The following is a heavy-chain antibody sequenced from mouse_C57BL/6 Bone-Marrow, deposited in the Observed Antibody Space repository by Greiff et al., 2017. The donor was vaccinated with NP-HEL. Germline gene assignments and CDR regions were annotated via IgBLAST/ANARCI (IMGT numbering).Heavy chain of an antibody. CDR1: GFTFSSYG. CDR2: ISSGGSYT. CDR3: ARPPITTGGSYAMDY. J-gene: IGHJ4*01. Sequence: DVKLVESGGDLVKPGGSLKLSCAASGFTFSSYGMSWVRQTPDKRLEWVATISSGGSYTYYPDSVKGRFTISRDNAKNTLYLQMSSLKSEDTAMYYCARPPITTGGSYAMDYWGQGTSVTVSS. D-gene: IGHD1-2*01. V-gene: IGHV5-6*02.